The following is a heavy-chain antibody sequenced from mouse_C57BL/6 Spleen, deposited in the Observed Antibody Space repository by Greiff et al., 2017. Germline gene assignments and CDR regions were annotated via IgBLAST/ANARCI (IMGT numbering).Heavy chain of an antibody. CDR1: GYSITSGYY. D-gene: IGHD2-4*01. V-gene: IGHV3-6*01. CDR2: ISYDGSN. CDR3: AREGYDYDEDWYFDG. J-gene: IGHJ1*03. Sequence: EVKLVESGPGLVKPSQSLSLTCSVTGYSITSGYYWNWIRQFPGNKLEWMGYISYDGSNNYNPSLKNRISITRDTSKNQFFLKLNSVTTEDTATYYCAREGYDYDEDWYFDGWGTGTTVTVSS.